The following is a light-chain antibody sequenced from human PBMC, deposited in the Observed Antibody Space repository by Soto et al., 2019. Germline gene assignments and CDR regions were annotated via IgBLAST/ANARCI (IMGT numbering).Light chain of an antibody. CDR2: AAS. Sequence: DIVLTQSPATLSVSPGQRATLSCRASQSVSSNFAWYQQNPGQAPRLLIYAASNRATGIPARFSGSGSGTEFTLTIGSLQSEDFAVYYCQQYNDWPSFTFGPGTKVDLK. J-gene: IGKJ3*01. CDR3: QQYNDWPSFT. CDR1: QSVSSN. V-gene: IGKV3-15*01.